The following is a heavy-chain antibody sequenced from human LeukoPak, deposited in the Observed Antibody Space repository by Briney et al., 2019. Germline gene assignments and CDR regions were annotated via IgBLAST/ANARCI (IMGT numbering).Heavy chain of an antibody. CDR3: ARNGVYSYGLIPDY. V-gene: IGHV4-4*07. CDR2: TYTSGST. D-gene: IGHD5-18*01. Sequence: PSETLSLTCTVSGGSISSYYWSWIRQPAGKGLEWIGRTYTSGSTNYNPSLKSRVTMSVDPSKNQFSLKLSSVTAADTAVYYWARNGVYSYGLIPDYWGQGTLVTVSS. J-gene: IGHJ4*02. CDR1: GGSISSYY.